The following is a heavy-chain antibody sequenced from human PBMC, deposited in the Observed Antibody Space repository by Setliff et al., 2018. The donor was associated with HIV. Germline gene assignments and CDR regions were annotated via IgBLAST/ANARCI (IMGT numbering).Heavy chain of an antibody. V-gene: IGHV4-61*09. CDR2: IYTSGST. Sequence: SETLSLTCNVSGGSISSGGYYWSWIRQPAGKGLEWIGHIYTSGSTNYNPSLKSRVTISIDTSKNQFSLKLSSVTAADTAVYYCARVRGGTSRGFLDFWGQGTLVTAPQ. D-gene: IGHD3-10*01. J-gene: IGHJ4*02. CDR3: ARVRGGTSRGFLDF. CDR1: GGSISSGGYY.